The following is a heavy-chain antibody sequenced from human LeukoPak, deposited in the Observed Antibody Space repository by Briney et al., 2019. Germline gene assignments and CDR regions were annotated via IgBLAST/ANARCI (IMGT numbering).Heavy chain of an antibody. CDR1: GGSISSYY. CDR3: ARGVVWGSYRSYRYFDL. Sequence: PSETLSLTCTVSGGSISSYYWSWIRQPPGKGLEWIGYIYYSGSTNYNPSLKSRVTISVDTSKNQFSLKLSSVTAADTAVYYCARGVVWGSYRSYRYFDLWGRGTLVTVSS. D-gene: IGHD3-16*02. V-gene: IGHV4-59*01. J-gene: IGHJ2*01. CDR2: IYYSGST.